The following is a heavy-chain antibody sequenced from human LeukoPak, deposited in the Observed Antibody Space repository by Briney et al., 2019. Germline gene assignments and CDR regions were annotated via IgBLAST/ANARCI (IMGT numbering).Heavy chain of an antibody. CDR2: IYYRGST. D-gene: IGHD7-27*01. CDR1: GGPISRGDYY. V-gene: IGHV4-30-4*02. Sequence: SDTLSLTCTVSGGPISRGDYYWSWSRQPPGKGLEWNGHIYYRGSTYYNPSLKSRVTISVDTSKNQFSLKLSSATAADTAVYYCARVGRPALGIGGLFDYWGQGTLVTVSS. CDR3: ARVGRPALGIGGLFDY. J-gene: IGHJ4*02.